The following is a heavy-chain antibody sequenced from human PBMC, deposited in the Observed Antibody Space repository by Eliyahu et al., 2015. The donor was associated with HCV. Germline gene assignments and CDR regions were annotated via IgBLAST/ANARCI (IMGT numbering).Heavy chain of an antibody. V-gene: IGHV3-23*01. J-gene: IGHJ4*02. CDR3: AKDSRVAVAGTSIF. D-gene: IGHD6-19*01. Sequence: EVQLLESGGGLVQPGGSLRLSCTASGFTFHNYAMGWVRQAPGKGLEWVSAISGDGGDTFHADSVRGRFTVSRDNSKNTLYLHMNSLRAEDSAIYYCAKDSRVAVAGTSIFWGQGTLVTVSS. CDR2: ISGDGGDT. CDR1: GFTFHNYA.